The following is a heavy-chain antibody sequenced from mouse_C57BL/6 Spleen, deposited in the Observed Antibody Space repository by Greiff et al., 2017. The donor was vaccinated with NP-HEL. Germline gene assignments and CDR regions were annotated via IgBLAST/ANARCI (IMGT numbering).Heavy chain of an antibody. D-gene: IGHD2-4*01. CDR1: GYAFTNYL. CDR3: ARNDDYDGYAMDY. Sequence: QVHVKQSGAELVRPGTSVKVSCKASGYAFTNYLIEWVKQRPGQGLEWIGVINPGSGGTNYNEKFKGKATLTADKSSSTAYMQLISLTSEDSAVYFCARNDDYDGYAMDYWGQGTSVTVSS. CDR2: INPGSGGT. J-gene: IGHJ4*01. V-gene: IGHV1-54*01.